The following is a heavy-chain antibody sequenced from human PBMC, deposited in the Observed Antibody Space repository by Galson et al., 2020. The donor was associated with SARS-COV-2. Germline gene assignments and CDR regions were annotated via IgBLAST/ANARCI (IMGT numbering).Heavy chain of an antibody. D-gene: IGHD6-13*01. CDR2: IKQDGSEK. CDR3: ARDLTAAAGTSVYYYYGMDV. Sequence: GESLRLSCAASGFTFSSYWMSWVRQAPGKGLEWVANIKQDGSEKYYVDSVKGRFTISRDNAKNSLYLQMNSLRAEDTAVYYCARDLTAAAGTSVYYYYGMDVWGQGTTVTVSS. J-gene: IGHJ6*02. CDR1: GFTFSSYW. V-gene: IGHV3-7*03.